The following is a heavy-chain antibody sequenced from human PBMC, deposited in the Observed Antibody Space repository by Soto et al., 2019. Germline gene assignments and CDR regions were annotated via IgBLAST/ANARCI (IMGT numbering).Heavy chain of an antibody. CDR2: IYYSGST. CDR3: ANFLDGSTSSIAAAAPVDY. CDR1: GGSISSSSYY. D-gene: IGHD6-13*01. V-gene: IGHV4-39*01. J-gene: IGHJ4*02. Sequence: ASETLSLTCTVSGGSISSSSYYWGWIRQPPGKGLEWIGSIYYSGSTYYNPSLKSRVTISRDNAKNSLYVQMNSLRAEDTAVYYCANFLDGSTSSIAAAAPVDYWGQGTLVTVSS.